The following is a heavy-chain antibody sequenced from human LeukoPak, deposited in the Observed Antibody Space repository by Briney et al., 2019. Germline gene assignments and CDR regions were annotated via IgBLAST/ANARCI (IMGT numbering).Heavy chain of an antibody. CDR1: GGSISSSSDY. D-gene: IGHD3-10*01. J-gene: IGHJ4*02. Sequence: SQTLSLTCTVSGGSISSSSDYWGWIRQPPGKGLEWMGRIYYSWRTYCNPSLNSRVTISVDTSTNQFSLKLISVTAADTAVYYCARHGEKIWFGEYYDNWGQGTLVTVSS. CDR2: IYYSWRT. V-gene: IGHV4-39*01. CDR3: ARHGEKIWFGEYYDN.